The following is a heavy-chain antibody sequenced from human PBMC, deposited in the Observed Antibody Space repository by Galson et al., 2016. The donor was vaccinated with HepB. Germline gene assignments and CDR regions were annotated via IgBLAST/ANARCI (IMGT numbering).Heavy chain of an antibody. CDR2: ISYDGIHK. CDR3: AKGGDFDS. CDR1: GFTFGNSA. V-gene: IGHV3-30*18. D-gene: IGHD3-16*01. Sequence: SLRLSCEASGFTFGNSAMHWVRQAPGKGLEWVTIISYDGIHKYYADSLKGRFTVSRDNSKNILYLQMTTLRAEDTAVYFCAKGGDFDSWGQGTLVTVSS. J-gene: IGHJ4*02.